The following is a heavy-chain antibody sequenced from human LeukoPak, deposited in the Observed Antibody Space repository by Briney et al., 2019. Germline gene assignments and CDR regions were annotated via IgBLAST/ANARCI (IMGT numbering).Heavy chain of an antibody. D-gene: IGHD3-16*01. CDR2: ISTYNGDT. CDR3: ASALRPRDYYYYYMDV. Sequence: ASVKVSCKASGYPFTTYGITWVRQAPGQGLEWMGWISTYNGDTNYAQKFQGRVTMTTDTSTSTAYMELSSLRSEDTAVYYCASALRPRDYYYYYMDVWGKGTTVTVSS. CDR1: GYPFTTYG. V-gene: IGHV1-18*01. J-gene: IGHJ6*03.